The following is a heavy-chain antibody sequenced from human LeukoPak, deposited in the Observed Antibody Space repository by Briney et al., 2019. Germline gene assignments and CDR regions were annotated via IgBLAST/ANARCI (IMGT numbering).Heavy chain of an antibody. Sequence: GGSLRLSCAASGFIFNTYVMHWVRQAPGKGLEWLAFIRHDGSNKNYADSVKGRFTISRDNTKNSLYLQMNSLRAEDTAVYYCAKDGGSDPDSFDIWGQGTMVTVSS. D-gene: IGHD2-15*01. CDR3: AKDGGSDPDSFDI. J-gene: IGHJ3*02. CDR1: GFIFNTYV. CDR2: IRHDGSNK. V-gene: IGHV3-30*02.